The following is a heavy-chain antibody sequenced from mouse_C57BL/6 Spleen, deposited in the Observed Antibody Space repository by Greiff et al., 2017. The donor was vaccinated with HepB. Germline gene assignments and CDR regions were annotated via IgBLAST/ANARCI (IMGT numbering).Heavy chain of an antibody. J-gene: IGHJ2*01. Sequence: EVKLVESGAELVRPGASVKLSCTASGFNIKDDYMHWVKQRPEQGLEWIGWIDPENGDTEYASKFQGKATITADTSSNTAYLQLSSLTSEDTAVYYCTPLLRLVADYWGQGTTLTVSS. CDR2: IDPENGDT. V-gene: IGHV14-4*01. CDR1: GFNIKDDY. CDR3: TPLLRLVADY. D-gene: IGHD1-2*01.